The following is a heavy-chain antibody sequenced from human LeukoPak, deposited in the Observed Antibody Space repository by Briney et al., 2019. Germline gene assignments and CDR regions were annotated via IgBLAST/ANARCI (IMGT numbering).Heavy chain of an antibody. J-gene: IGHJ3*02. CDR1: GYTFTSYY. V-gene: IGHV1-69*13. Sequence: SVKVSCKASGYTFTSYYMHWVRQAPGQGLEWMGGIIPIFGTANYAQKFQGRVTITADESTSTAYMELSSLRSEDTAVYYCARPKGKGDAFDIWGQGTMVTVSS. CDR2: IIPIFGTA. CDR3: ARPKGKGDAFDI.